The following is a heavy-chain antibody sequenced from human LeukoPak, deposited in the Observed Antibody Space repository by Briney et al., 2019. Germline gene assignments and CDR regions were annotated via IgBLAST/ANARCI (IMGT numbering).Heavy chain of an antibody. J-gene: IGHJ6*03. V-gene: IGHV3-30*04. CDR1: GFTFSSYA. Sequence: PGRSLRLSCAASGFTFSSYAMHWVRQAPGKGLEWMAVISYDGSNKYYADSVKGRFTISRDNSKNTLYLQMNSLRAEDTAVYYCARDPRRGSYMDVWGKGTTVTVSS. CDR3: ARDPRRGSYMDV. CDR2: ISYDGSNK.